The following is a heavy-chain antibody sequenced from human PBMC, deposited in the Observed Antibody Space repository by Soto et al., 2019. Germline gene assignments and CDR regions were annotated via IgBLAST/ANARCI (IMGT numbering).Heavy chain of an antibody. D-gene: IGHD2-15*01. CDR1: GYTFTSYG. CDR2: ISAYNGNT. V-gene: IGHV1-18*01. CDR3: ARDLKDIVVVVAATRGDLEGCAFDI. Sequence: GASVKVSCKASGYTFTSYGISWVRQAPGQGLEWMGWISAYNGNTNYAQKLQGRVTMTTDTSTSTAYMELRSLGSDDTAVYYCARDLKDIVVVVAATRGDLEGCAFDIWGQGTMVTVSS. J-gene: IGHJ3*02.